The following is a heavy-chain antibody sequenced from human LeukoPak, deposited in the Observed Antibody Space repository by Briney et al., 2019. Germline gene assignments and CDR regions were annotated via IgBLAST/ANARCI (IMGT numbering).Heavy chain of an antibody. D-gene: IGHD6-19*01. CDR1: GFTFSSYS. J-gene: IGHJ4*02. CDR2: ISNSGSIE. V-gene: IGHV3-48*04. Sequence: GGSLRLSCAASGFTFSSYSMNWVRQAPGKGLEWVSCISNSGSIEDYADSVKGRFTISRDNAKNSLYLQMNSLRAEDTAVYYCARGIDSSGWYTHYYFDYWGQGTLVTVSS. CDR3: ARGIDSSGWYTHYYFDY.